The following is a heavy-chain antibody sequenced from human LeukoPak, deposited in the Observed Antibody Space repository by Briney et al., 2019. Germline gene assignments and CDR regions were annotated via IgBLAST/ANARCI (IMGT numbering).Heavy chain of an antibody. Sequence: SETLSLTCAVYGGSFSGYYWSWIRQPPGKGLEWIGEINHSGSTNYNPSLKSRVTISVDTSKNQFSLKLSSVTAADTAVYCCAGSERYLWGSYRYTRYFDYWGQGTLVTVSS. V-gene: IGHV4-34*01. CDR3: AGSERYLWGSYRYTRYFDY. J-gene: IGHJ4*02. CDR1: GGSFSGYY. CDR2: INHSGST. D-gene: IGHD3-16*02.